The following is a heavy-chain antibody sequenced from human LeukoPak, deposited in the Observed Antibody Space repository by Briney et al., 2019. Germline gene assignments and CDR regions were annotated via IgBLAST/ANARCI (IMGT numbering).Heavy chain of an antibody. CDR3: AREAY. CDR2: VKEDGSQK. Sequence: GGSLRLSCAASGFTFSRYWMSWVRQAPGKGLEWVASVKEDGSQKNYADTVKGRFSISRDNAKKSLVLQMSSLRADDTAVYYCAREAYWGPGTLVTVSS. V-gene: IGHV3-7*01. J-gene: IGHJ4*02. CDR1: GFTFSRYW.